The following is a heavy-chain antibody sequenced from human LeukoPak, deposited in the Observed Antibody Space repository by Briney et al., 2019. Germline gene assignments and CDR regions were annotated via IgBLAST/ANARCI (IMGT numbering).Heavy chain of an antibody. CDR1: GYTFTSYG. CDR3: ARDQDYYGSGSYYNDY. J-gene: IGHJ4*02. CDR2: ISVYNGNT. Sequence: ASVKVSCKASGYTFTSYGISWVRQAPGQGLEWMGWISVYNGNTNYAQKLQGRVTMTTDTSTSTAYMELRSLRSDDTAVYYCARDQDYYGSGSYYNDYWGQGTLVTVSS. V-gene: IGHV1-18*01. D-gene: IGHD3-10*01.